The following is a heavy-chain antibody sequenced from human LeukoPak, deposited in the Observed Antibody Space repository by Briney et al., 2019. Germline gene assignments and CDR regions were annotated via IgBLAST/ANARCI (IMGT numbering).Heavy chain of an antibody. Sequence: GESLQISCKGSGDSFTNYWIGWVRQMPGKGLEWMGFIFPADSNTRYSPSFQGQVTISVDTSIDTAYLQWSSLKASDTAMYYCARHLALSSPFDYWGPGTLVTVSS. CDR2: IFPADSNT. J-gene: IGHJ4*02. CDR1: GDSFTNYW. CDR3: ARHLALSSPFDY. D-gene: IGHD6-6*01. V-gene: IGHV5-51*01.